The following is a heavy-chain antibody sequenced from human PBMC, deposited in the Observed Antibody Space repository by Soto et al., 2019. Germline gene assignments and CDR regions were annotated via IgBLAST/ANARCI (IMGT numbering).Heavy chain of an antibody. CDR1: GFTFSTYS. CDR2: ISSSGGSL. D-gene: IGHD2-2*01. J-gene: IGHJ4*02. V-gene: IGHV3-21*01. Sequence: EVQLVESGGGLVKPGGSLRLSCAASGFTFSTYSMNLVLQAPGKGLEWISSISSSGGSLSHAESVKGRFTISRDNAKNSLYLQMDSLSAADTAVYYCARGRSINSDMDYWGQGTLVPVYS. CDR3: ARGRSINSDMDY.